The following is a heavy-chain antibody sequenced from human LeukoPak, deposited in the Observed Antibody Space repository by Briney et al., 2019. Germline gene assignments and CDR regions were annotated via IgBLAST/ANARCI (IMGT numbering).Heavy chain of an antibody. J-gene: IGHJ6*02. CDR3: ARDGAAAGYYYYGMDV. CDR1: GGSISSGGYY. Sequence: SETLSLTCTVSGGSISSGGYYWSWIRQHPGKGLEWIGYIYYSGSTYYNPSLKSRVTISVDTSKNQFSLKLSSVTAADTAVYYCARDGAAAGYYYYGMDVWGQGTTVTVSS. V-gene: IGHV4-31*03. CDR2: IYYSGST. D-gene: IGHD6-13*01.